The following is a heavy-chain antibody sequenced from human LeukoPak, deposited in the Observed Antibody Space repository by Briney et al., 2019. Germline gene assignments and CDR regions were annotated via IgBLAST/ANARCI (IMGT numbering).Heavy chain of an antibody. V-gene: IGHV3-21*01. D-gene: IGHD5-12*01. CDR2: ISSRSTYI. J-gene: IGHJ4*02. CDR3: ARDLSRGYRGYEYDY. CDR1: GFTFNNYS. Sequence: TGGSLRLSCAASGFTFNNYSMNWVRQAPGMGLEWVSSISSRSTYIFYADSVKGRFTISRDNAKNSLYLQMNSLRAEDTAVYYCARDLSRGYRGYEYDYWGQGTLVTVSS.